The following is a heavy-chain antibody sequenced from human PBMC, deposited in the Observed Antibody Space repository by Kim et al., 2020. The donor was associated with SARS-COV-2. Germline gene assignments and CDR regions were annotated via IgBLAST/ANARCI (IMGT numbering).Heavy chain of an antibody. J-gene: IGHJ4*02. D-gene: IGHD2-15*01. CDR1: GFTFSTYA. CDR2: VSGSAESS. V-gene: IGHV3-23*01. Sequence: GGSLRLSCAASGFTFSTYAMSWVRQAPGKGLEWVSTVSGSAESSFYADSVKGRFTISRDNTKNTVYLQMDSLRAEDTATYYCAKGSYGYCSGADCYLYFDYWGQGTVVTVSS. CDR3: AKGSYGYCSGADCYLYFDY.